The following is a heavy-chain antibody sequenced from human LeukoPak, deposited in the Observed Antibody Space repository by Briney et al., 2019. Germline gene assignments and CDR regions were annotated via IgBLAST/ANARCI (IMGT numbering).Heavy chain of an antibody. D-gene: IGHD3-10*01. CDR1: GFTFSSYA. Sequence: PGGSLRLSCAASGFTFSSYAMNWVRQAPGKGLEWVSSISSSSSYIYYADSVKGRFTISRDNAKNSLYLQMNSLRAEDTAVYYCARSDYGSGSYYPGTFGYWGQGTLVTVSS. V-gene: IGHV3-21*01. CDR2: ISSSSSYI. J-gene: IGHJ4*02. CDR3: ARSDYGSGSYYPGTFGY.